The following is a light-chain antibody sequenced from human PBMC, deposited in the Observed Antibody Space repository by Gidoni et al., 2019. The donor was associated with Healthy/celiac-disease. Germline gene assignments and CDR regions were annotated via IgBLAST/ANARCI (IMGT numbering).Light chain of an antibody. J-gene: IGKJ1*01. CDR3: QQSYSTPRT. Sequence: DIQMTQSPSSLSASVGDRVTITCRASQSISSYLNWYQQQPGQAPKLLIYAASSLQSGVPARFSGSGSGSDFTLTISSLQPEDFATYYCQQSYSTPRTFGQGTKVEIK. CDR2: AAS. CDR1: QSISSY. V-gene: IGKV1-39*01.